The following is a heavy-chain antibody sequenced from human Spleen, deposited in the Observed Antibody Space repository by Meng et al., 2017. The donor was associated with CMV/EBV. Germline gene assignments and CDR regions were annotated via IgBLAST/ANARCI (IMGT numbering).Heavy chain of an antibody. CDR1: GFTFSSYG. V-gene: IGHV3-30*02. CDR3: AKGLAEYFQH. J-gene: IGHJ1*01. CDR2: IRYDGSNK. Sequence: VQRLVSGGGVVQPGGSVRLSCAASGFTFSSYGMHWFRQAPGKGLEWVAFIRYDGSNKYYADSVKGRFTISRDNSKNTLYLQMNSLRAEDTAVYYCAKGLAEYFQHWGQGTLVTVSS. D-gene: IGHD3-22*01.